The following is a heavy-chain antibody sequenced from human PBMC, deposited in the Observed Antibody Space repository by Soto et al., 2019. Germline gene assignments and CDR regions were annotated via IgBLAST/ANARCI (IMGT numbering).Heavy chain of an antibody. J-gene: IGHJ4*02. D-gene: IGHD6-13*01. CDR1: GGTFSSYA. CDR2: IIPIFGTA. V-gene: IGHV1-69*13. CDR3: ARGAYSSSWYYFDY. Sequence: ASVKVSCKASGGTFSSYAISWVRQAPGQGLEWMGGIIPIFGTANYAQKFQGRVTITADESTSTAYMELSSLRSEDTAFYYCARGAYSSSWYYFDYWGQGTLVTVSS.